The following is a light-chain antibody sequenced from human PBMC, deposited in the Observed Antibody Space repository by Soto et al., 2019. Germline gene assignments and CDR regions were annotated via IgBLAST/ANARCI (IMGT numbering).Light chain of an antibody. J-gene: IGLJ7*01. Sequence: QSVLTQSPSVSGAPGQRITISCTGSSSNIGAGYDVHWYQQLPGTAPKLLIYDNSNRPSGVADRFSGYKYGTSASLAITGLQAEDEDEYYCQSYDSSLSGTVFGGGTQLTVL. CDR1: SSNIGAGYD. CDR2: DNS. V-gene: IGLV1-40*01. CDR3: QSYDSSLSGTV.